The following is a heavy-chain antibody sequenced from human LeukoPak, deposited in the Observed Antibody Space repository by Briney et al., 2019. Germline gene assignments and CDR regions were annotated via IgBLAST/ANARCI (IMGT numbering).Heavy chain of an antibody. J-gene: IGHJ4*02. CDR1: GFTFSSYS. CDR3: ARDRDIVVVPAA. D-gene: IGHD2-2*01. Sequence: PGGSLRLSCAASGFTFSSYSMNWVRQAPGKGLEWVSYISSSSSTIYYADSVKGRFTISRDNAKNSLYLQMNSLRAEDTAVYYCARDRDIVVVPAAGGQGTLVTVSS. V-gene: IGHV3-48*01. CDR2: ISSSSSTI.